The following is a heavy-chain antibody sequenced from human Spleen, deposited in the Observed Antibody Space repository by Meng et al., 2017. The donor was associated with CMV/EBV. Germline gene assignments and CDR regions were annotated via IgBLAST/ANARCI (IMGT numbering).Heavy chain of an antibody. D-gene: IGHD3-16*01. Sequence: GGSLRLSCAASGFIFSDSAMSWVRQAPGKGLEWVSDISANGRTTDYADSAKGRFTISRDNSKHTLYLQMNILRAEDTALYYCAKDKGGLLPPDYFDYWGQGTLVTVSS. J-gene: IGHJ4*02. CDR1: GFIFSDSA. CDR3: AKDKGGLLPPDYFDY. CDR2: ISANGRTT. V-gene: IGHV3-23*01.